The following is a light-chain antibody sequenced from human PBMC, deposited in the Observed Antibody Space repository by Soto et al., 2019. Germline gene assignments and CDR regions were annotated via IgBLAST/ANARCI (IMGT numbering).Light chain of an antibody. CDR2: GNS. V-gene: IGLV1-40*01. CDR1: SSNIGAGYD. CDR3: QSYDSSLSGGV. Sequence: QSVLTQPPSVSEAPGQRVTISCTESSSNIGAGYDVHWYQQLPGTAPKLLIYGNSNRPSGVPDRFSGSKSGTSASLAITGLQAEDEADYYCQSYDSSLSGGVFGGGTKLTVL. J-gene: IGLJ3*02.